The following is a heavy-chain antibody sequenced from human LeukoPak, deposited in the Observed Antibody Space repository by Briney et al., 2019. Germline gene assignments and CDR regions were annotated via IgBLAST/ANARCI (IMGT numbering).Heavy chain of an antibody. D-gene: IGHD6-25*01. CDR1: GFSLSTDEVG. V-gene: IGHV2-5*01. CDR2: HSWNDNK. CDR3: AYQVYSSGWHPFAY. Sequence: SGPPLVEPTQTLTLTCTLSGFSLSTDEVGVGWIRQPPGRALEWLAHHSWNDNKFYSPSLQSRLTITKDTSKNQVALTMTNVDPVDTATYYCAYQVYSSGWHPFAYWGQGILATVAS. J-gene: IGHJ4*02.